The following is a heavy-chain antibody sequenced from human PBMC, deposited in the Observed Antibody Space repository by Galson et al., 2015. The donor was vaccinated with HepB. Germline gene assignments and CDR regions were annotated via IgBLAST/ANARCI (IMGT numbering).Heavy chain of an antibody. D-gene: IGHD2-2*02. CDR1: GGSISSYY. J-gene: IGHJ4*02. V-gene: IGHV4-4*07. CDR2: IYTSGST. Sequence: ETLSLTCTVSGGSISSYYWSWIRQPAGKGLEWIGRIYTSGSTNYNPSLKSRVTMSVDTSKNQFSLKLSSVTAADTAVYYCARVFSGYCSSTSCHMPDRGFDYWGQGTLVTVSS. CDR3: ARVFSGYCSSTSCHMPDRGFDY.